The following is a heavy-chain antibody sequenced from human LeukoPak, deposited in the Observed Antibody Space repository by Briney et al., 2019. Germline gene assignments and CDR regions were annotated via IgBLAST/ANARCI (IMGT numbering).Heavy chain of an antibody. CDR2: IYHSGST. CDR1: GASISSYY. V-gene: IGHV4-59*01. CDR3: ARASYSSGWSPFDY. Sequence: SETLSLTCTVSGASISSYYWSWIRQPPGKGLEWIGYIYHSGSTNYNPSLKSRVTISVDTPKNQFSLKLSSVTAADTAVYYCARASYSSGWSPFDYWGQGTLVTVSS. J-gene: IGHJ4*02. D-gene: IGHD6-19*01.